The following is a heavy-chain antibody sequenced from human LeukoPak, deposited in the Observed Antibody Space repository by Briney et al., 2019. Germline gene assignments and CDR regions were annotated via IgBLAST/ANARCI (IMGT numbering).Heavy chain of an antibody. CDR3: ARHRADDFWSGYYLGRIDAFDI. CDR1: GGSISSYY. CDR2: IYYSGST. Sequence: PSETLSLTCTVSGGSISSYYWSWIRQPPGKGLEWIGYIYYSGSTNYNPSLKSRVTISVDTSKNQFSLKLSSVTAADTAVYYCARHRADDFWSGYYLGRIDAFDIWGQGTMVTVSS. D-gene: IGHD3-3*01. J-gene: IGHJ3*02. V-gene: IGHV4-59*08.